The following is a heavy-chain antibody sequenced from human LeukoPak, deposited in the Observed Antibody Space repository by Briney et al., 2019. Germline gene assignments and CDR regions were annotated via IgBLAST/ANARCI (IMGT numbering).Heavy chain of an antibody. J-gene: IGHJ4*02. V-gene: IGHV3-73*01. Sequence: QPGGSLRLSCAASGFTFSGSAMHWVRQASGKGLEWVGRIRSKANSYATAYAASVKGRFTISRDDSKNTAYLQMNSLKTEDTAVYYCTTTYDFWSGPTYYFDYWGQGTLVTVCS. CDR3: TTTYDFWSGPTYYFDY. CDR1: GFTFSGSA. D-gene: IGHD3-3*01. CDR2: IRSKANSYAT.